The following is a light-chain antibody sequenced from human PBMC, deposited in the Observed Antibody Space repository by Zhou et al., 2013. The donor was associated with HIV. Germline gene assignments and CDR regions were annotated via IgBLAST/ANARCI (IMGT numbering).Light chain of an antibody. J-gene: IGKJ5*01. CDR1: QDISNY. CDR3: QQSYSKEIT. Sequence: DVQMTQSPPSLSASVGDGVTITCQASQDISNYLNWYQQKPGKAPKLLIYAASSLQSGVPSRFGGSGSGTDFTLTISSLQPEDFATYYCQQSYSKEITFGQGTRLEIK. CDR2: AAS. V-gene: IGKV1-39*01.